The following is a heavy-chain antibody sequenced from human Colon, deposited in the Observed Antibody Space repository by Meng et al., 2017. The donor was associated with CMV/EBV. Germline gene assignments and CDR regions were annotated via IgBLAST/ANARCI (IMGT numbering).Heavy chain of an antibody. V-gene: IGHV3-48*04. Sequence: GGSLRLSCEASGFTFSEYDMNWVRQAPGKGLEWVAYISHNSRAIHYADSVEGRFTISRDNAKNSVYLQMNSLRAEDTAVYYCARGVIAVGQRHYFDHWGQGTLVTVSS. CDR2: ISHNSRAI. J-gene: IGHJ4*02. CDR1: GFTFSEYD. CDR3: ARGVIAVGQRHYFDH. D-gene: IGHD6-19*01.